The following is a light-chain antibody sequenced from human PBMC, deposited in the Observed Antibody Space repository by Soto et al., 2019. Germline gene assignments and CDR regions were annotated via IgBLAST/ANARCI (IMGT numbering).Light chain of an antibody. CDR1: QSISSW. CDR2: DAS. Sequence: DIQMTQSPSTLSASVVDRVTITCRASQSISSWLAWYQQKPGKAPKLPIYDASSLESGVPSRFSGSGSGTEFTLTISSLQPDDFATYYCQQYNSYWTFGQGTKVDIK. CDR3: QQYNSYWT. V-gene: IGKV1-5*01. J-gene: IGKJ1*01.